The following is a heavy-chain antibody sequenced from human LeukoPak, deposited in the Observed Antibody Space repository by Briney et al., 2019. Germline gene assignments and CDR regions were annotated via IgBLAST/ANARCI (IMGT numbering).Heavy chain of an antibody. Sequence: GGSLRLSCAASGFTFSDYGMHWVRQAPGKGLACISYIIGSSTTIYYADSMKGRFTISRDNAKSSLYLQMNSMRVEDTAGYFCARVPSGYTFGYGYYDYYMDVWSKGTTVTVSS. V-gene: IGHV3-48*04. CDR1: GFTFSDYG. J-gene: IGHJ6*03. CDR3: ARVPSGYTFGYGYYDYYMDV. D-gene: IGHD5-18*01. CDR2: IIGSSTTI.